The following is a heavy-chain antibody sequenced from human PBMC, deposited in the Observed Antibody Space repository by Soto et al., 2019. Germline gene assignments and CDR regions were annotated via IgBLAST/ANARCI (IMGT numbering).Heavy chain of an antibody. CDR2: ISYDGSNK. CDR1: GFTFSSYG. J-gene: IGHJ6*03. V-gene: IGHV3-30*18. Sequence: QVQLVESGGGVVQPGRSLRLSCAASGFTFSSYGMHWVRQAPGKGLEWVAVISYDGSNKYYADSVKGRFTISRDNSKNTLYLQMNSLRAEDTAVYYCAKTNTYYYYYMGVWGKGTTVTVSS. CDR3: AKTNTYYYYYMGV.